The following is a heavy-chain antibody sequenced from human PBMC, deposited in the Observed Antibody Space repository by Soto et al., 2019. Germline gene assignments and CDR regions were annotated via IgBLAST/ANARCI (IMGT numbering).Heavy chain of an antibody. J-gene: IGHJ4*02. V-gene: IGHV3-21*01. CDR2: TRRSSGDI. D-gene: IGHD3-9*01. CDR1: GCTYNMYT. CDR3: ASSFDWILSFGGGGFY. Sequence: EGWLRLSCEASGCTYNMYTMICVRQVPGKGLKWVSCTRRSSGDIYYAASVRGRFAISRDNARNSVSLRMNSLEAEDTAVYYCASSFDWILSFGGGGFYWGPGTQVTASS.